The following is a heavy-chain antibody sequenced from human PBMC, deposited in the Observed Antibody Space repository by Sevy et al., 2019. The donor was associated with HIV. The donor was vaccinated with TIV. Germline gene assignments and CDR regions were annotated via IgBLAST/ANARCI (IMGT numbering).Heavy chain of an antibody. D-gene: IGHD6-19*01. CDR3: ANDRGYSIGWYPRFDP. CDR1: GFSFRTNG. V-gene: IGHV3-30*18. Sequence: GGSPRLSCAGSGFSFRTNGMHWVRQAPGKGLDWVAVISKNGDYKSYADSVKGRFTFSRDNSKNTLYLQMNSLRTEETALYYCANDRGYSIGWYPRFDPWGQGTLVTVSS. CDR2: ISKNGDYK. J-gene: IGHJ5*02.